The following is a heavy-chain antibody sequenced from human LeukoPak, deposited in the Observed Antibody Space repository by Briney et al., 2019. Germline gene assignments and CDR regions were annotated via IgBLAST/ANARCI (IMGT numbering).Heavy chain of an antibody. Sequence: GGSLKLSCAAAGFTFSNYAMTWVRQAPGRGLEWVSSISGSGGSTYYADSVKGRFTISRDNSKNTLYLQMYSLRAEDTAVYYCAKVEGASKASVYWGQGALVTVSS. V-gene: IGHV3-23*01. CDR2: ISGSGGST. D-gene: IGHD1-1*01. CDR1: GFTFSNYA. J-gene: IGHJ4*02. CDR3: AKVEGASKASVY.